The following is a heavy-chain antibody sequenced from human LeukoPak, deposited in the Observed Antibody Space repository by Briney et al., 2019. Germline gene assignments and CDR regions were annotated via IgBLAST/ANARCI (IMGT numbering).Heavy chain of an antibody. D-gene: IGHD3-10*01. Sequence: SETLSLTCTVSGGSISSYYWSWIWQPAGKGLEWIGRIYTSGSTNYNPSLKSRVTMSVDTSKNQFSLKLSSVTAADTAVYYCARHGSVSGGRFPHSYFDYWGQGTLVTVSS. CDR1: GGSISSYY. CDR2: IYTSGST. V-gene: IGHV4-4*07. J-gene: IGHJ4*02. CDR3: ARHGSVSGGRFPHSYFDY.